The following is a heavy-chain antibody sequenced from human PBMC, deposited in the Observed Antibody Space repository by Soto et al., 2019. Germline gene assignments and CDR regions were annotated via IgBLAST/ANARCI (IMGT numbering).Heavy chain of an antibody. V-gene: IGHV3-49*03. Sequence: SCTASGFTFGDYAMSWFRQAPGKGLEWVGFIRSKAYGGTTEYAASVKGRFTISRDDSKSIAYLQMNSLKTEDTAVYYCTSTRGNWYFDLWGRGTLVTVSS. CDR1: GFTFGDYA. CDR3: TSTRGNWYFDL. CDR2: IRSKAYGGTT. J-gene: IGHJ2*01.